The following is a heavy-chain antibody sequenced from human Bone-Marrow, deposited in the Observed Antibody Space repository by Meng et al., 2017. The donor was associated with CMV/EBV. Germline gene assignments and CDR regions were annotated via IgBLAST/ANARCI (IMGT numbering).Heavy chain of an antibody. J-gene: IGHJ4*02. V-gene: IGHV3-9*01. D-gene: IGHD7-27*01. CDR1: GFTFDDYA. CDR3: AKDMVGGNWGNTFDY. Sequence: GGSLRLSCAASGFTFDDYAMHWVRQAPGKGLEWVSGISWNSGSIGYADSVKGRFTISRDNAKNSLYLQMNSLRAEDTALYYCAKDMVGGNWGNTFDYWGQGKRVTGAS. CDR2: ISWNSGSI.